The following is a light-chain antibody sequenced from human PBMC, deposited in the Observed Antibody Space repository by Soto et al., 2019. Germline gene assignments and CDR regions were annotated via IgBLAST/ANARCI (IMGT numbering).Light chain of an antibody. CDR2: DVT. J-gene: IGLJ2*01. V-gene: IGLV2-11*01. CDR3: SSYTSSSTHVV. Sequence: QSALTQPHSVSGSPGQSVTISCTGTSNDIGGYNSVSWYQRHPGKAPKLIIYDVTKRPSGVPDRFSGSKSGDTASLTISGLQAEDEADYYCSSYTSSSTHVVFGGGTKLTVL. CDR1: SNDIGGYNS.